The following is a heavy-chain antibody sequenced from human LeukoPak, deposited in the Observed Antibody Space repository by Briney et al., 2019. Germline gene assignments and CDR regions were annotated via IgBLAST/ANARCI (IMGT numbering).Heavy chain of an antibody. V-gene: IGHV3-74*01. CDR2: INTEGTVA. CDR3: ATKQWLAPPPDS. J-gene: IGHJ4*02. Sequence: PGGSLRLSCAASGFTFSKYLMLWVRQAPGKGLESVSRINTEGTVATYADSVKGRFTVSRDNADNTMFLQMNSVRDEDTAVYYCATKQWLAPPPDSWGQGTPVTVSS. CDR1: GFTFSKYL. D-gene: IGHD6-19*01.